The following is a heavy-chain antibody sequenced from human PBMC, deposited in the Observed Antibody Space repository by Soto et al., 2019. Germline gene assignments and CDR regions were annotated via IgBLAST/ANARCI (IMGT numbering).Heavy chain of an antibody. Sequence: GGSLRLSCAASGFTFSSYAMSWVRQAPGKGLEWVSAISGSGGSTYYADSVKGRFTISRDNSKNTLYLQMNSLRAEDTAVYYCAKDSYYYGSGLIDFDYWGQGTLVTVSS. CDR3: AKDSYYYGSGLIDFDY. CDR2: ISGSGGST. CDR1: GFTFSSYA. D-gene: IGHD3-10*01. V-gene: IGHV3-23*01. J-gene: IGHJ4*02.